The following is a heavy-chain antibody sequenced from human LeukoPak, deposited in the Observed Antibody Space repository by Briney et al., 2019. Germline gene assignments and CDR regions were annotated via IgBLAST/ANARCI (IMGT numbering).Heavy chain of an antibody. J-gene: IGHJ4*02. Sequence: SETLSLACAVYGGSFSPYYWSWIRQPPGKGLEWIGEINHSGSTNYNPSLKSRVTISVDTSKNQFSLRLSSVTAADTAVYYCARGGFYCGGDCYVDYWGQGTLVTISS. CDR1: GGSFSPYY. CDR2: INHSGST. V-gene: IGHV4-34*01. D-gene: IGHD2-21*02. CDR3: ARGGFYCGGDCYVDY.